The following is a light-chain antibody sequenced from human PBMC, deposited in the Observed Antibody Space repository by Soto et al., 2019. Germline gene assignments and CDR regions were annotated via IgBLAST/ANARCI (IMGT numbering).Light chain of an antibody. CDR1: SSDVGSYNL. Sequence: QSVLTQPASVSGSPVQSITISCTGTSSDVGSYNLVSWYQQHPGKAPKLMIYEVSKRPSGVSNRFSGSKSGNTASLTISELQAEDEADYYCCSYAGSSTPYVFGTGTKVTVL. CDR2: EVS. J-gene: IGLJ1*01. CDR3: CSYAGSSTPYV. V-gene: IGLV2-23*02.